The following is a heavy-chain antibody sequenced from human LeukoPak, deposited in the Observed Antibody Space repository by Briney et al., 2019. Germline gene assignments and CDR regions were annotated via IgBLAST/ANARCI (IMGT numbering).Heavy chain of an antibody. CDR3: ARDLCCDRAFDI. D-gene: IGHD3-10*02. J-gene: IGHJ3*02. CDR1: GGSVSGYY. Sequence: SEILSLTCVVSGGSVSGYYWGWIRQSPSRGLEWLGRTYYRSKWYNDYAVSVKSRITINPDTSKNQFSLQLNSVTPEDTAVYYCARDLCCDRAFDIWGQGTMVTVSS. CDR2: TYYRSKWYN. V-gene: IGHV6-1*01.